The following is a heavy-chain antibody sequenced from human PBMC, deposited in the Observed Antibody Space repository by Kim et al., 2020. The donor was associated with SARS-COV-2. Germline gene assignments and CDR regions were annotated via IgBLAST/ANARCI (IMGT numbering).Heavy chain of an antibody. V-gene: IGHV3-11*05. CDR3: ATDRPPVRGLIFHYYYGMDV. CDR1: GFTFSDYD. CDR2: ISNSSSYT. D-gene: IGHD3-10*01. Sequence: GGSLRLSCAASGFTFSDYDMSWIRQAPGKGLEWVSYISNSSSYTNYADSVKGRFTISRDNAKNSLYLQMNSLRAEDTAVYYCATDRPPVRGLIFHYYYGMDVWGQGTTVTVSS. J-gene: IGHJ6*02.